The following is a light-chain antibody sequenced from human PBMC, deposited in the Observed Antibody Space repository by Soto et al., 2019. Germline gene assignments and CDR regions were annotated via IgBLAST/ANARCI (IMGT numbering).Light chain of an antibody. J-gene: IGKJ5*01. CDR1: QSVGRF. V-gene: IGKV1-39*01. CDR3: QQYNSCPIT. CDR2: VAS. Sequence: DIQMAQSPSSLSASVGDRVTITCRASQSVGRFLNWYQQKPGKAPTVLINVASTLRSGVPSRFSGSGSGTDFNLTISSLQPDDFATYYCQQYNSCPITFGQGTRLEIK.